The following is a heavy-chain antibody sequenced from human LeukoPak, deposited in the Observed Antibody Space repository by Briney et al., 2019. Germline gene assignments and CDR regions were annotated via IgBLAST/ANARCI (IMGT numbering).Heavy chain of an antibody. CDR2: IKQDGSEK. CDR1: GFTFNSYW. Sequence: GGSLRLSCAASGFTFNSYWMSWVRQAPGKGLEWVANIKQDGSEKYYVDSVRGRFTISRDNAKNSLFLQMNSLRAEDTAVYYCARVGGGGSSDDAFGIWGQGTMVTVSS. D-gene: IGHD2-15*01. J-gene: IGHJ3*02. V-gene: IGHV3-7*01. CDR3: ARVGGGGSSDDAFGI.